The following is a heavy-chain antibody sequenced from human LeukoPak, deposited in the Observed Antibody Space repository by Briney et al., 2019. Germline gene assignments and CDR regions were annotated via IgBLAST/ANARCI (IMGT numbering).Heavy chain of an antibody. CDR1: GFTFSSYG. J-gene: IGHJ5*02. CDR3: ANDYDSSGYRSTWFDP. V-gene: IGHV3-30*02. CDR2: IRYEGSTK. D-gene: IGHD3-22*01. Sequence: GGSLRLSCAASGFTFSSYGMHWVRQAPGKGLEWVAFIRYEGSTKYYADSVKGRFTISRDNSKNTLYLQMNSLRAEDTAVYYCANDYDSSGYRSTWFDPWGQGTLVTVS.